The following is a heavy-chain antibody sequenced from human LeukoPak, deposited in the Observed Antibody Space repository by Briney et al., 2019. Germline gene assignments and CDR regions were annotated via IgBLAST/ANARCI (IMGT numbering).Heavy chain of an antibody. CDR3: AKDSYGDSVFDY. CDR1: GFTFSSYS. CDR2: ISYDGSNK. Sequence: GGSLRLSCAASGFTFSSYSMNWVRQAPGKGLEWVAVISYDGSNKYYADSVKGRFTISRDNSKNTLYLQMNSLRAEDTAVYYCAKDSYGDSVFDYWGQGTLVTVSS. J-gene: IGHJ4*02. D-gene: IGHD4-17*01. V-gene: IGHV3-30*18.